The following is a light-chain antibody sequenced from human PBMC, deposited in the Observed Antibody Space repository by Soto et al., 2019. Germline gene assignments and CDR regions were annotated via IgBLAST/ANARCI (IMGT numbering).Light chain of an antibody. CDR1: SSDIGGYNY. V-gene: IGLV2-14*01. CDR3: SSYTSRTTFVI. CDR2: EVS. J-gene: IGLJ2*01. Sequence: QSVLTQPASVSGSPGQSITISCTGTSSDIGGYNYFSWYQHHPGKAPKLMIYEVSNWPSGVSNRFSGSKSGNTASLTISGLQAEDEADDHCSSYTSRTTFVIFGGGTKLTVL.